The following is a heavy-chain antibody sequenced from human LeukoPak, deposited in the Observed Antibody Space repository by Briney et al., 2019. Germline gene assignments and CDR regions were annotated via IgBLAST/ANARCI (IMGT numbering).Heavy chain of an antibody. CDR2: ISHDGGKQ. V-gene: IGHV3-30-3*01. J-gene: IGHJ6*01. CDR3: ARIQCEGACQWVGGVLDV. D-gene: IGHD6-19*01. CDR1: GFTFSSHA. Sequence: PGGSLRLSCAASGFTFSSHAMHWVRQAPGKGLEWLAVISHDGGKQYYADSGKGRFTISRDNSKSTLYVQMSSLRTDDTAVYYCARIQCEGACQWVGGVLDVWGQGTTVTVS.